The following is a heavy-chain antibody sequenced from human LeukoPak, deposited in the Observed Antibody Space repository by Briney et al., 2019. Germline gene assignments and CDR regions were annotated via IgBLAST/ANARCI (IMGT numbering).Heavy chain of an antibody. CDR1: GDSISSSAYS. V-gene: IGHV4-30-2*06. Sequence: PSQTLSLTCAVSGDSISSSAYSWSWIRQSAGKGLEWIGYIYQSGSAYYNPSLKSRVSISIHRSKNQFSLELNSVTAADTAVYFCARGPYCGGDCYSPARRYYYYAMDVWGQGTMVTVSS. J-gene: IGHJ6*02. CDR2: IYQSGSA. CDR3: ARGPYCGGDCYSPARRYYYYAMDV. D-gene: IGHD2-21*02.